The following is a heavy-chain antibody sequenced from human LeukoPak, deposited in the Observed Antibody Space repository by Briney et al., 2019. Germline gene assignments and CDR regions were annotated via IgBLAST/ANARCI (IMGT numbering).Heavy chain of an antibody. CDR2: ISGSGGST. Sequence: PGGSLRLSCAASGFTFSSYAMSWVRQAPGKGLEWVSAISGSGGSTYYADSVKGRLTISRDNSKNTLYLQMNSLRAEDTAVYYCAKVPYGDYGEDYWGQGTLVTVSS. V-gene: IGHV3-23*01. D-gene: IGHD4-17*01. CDR1: GFTFSSYA. CDR3: AKVPYGDYGEDY. J-gene: IGHJ4*02.